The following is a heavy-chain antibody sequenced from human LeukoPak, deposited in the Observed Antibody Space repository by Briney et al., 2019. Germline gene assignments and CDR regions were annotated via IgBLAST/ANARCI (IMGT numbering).Heavy chain of an antibody. CDR2: IDWDDDK. CDR3: ARIRIAAAGTGYYYYYGMDV. D-gene: IGHD6-13*01. J-gene: IGHJ6*02. Sequence: ESGPTLVNPTQTLTLTCTFSGFSLSTSGMCVSWIRQPPGKALEWLARIDWDDDKYYSTSLKTRLTISKDTSKNQVVLTMTNMDPVDTATYYCARIRIAAAGTGYYYYYGMDVWGQGTTVTVSS. CDR1: GFSLSTSGMC. V-gene: IGHV2-70*11.